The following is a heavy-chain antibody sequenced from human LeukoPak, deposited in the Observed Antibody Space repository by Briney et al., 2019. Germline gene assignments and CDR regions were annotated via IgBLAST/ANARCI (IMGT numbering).Heavy chain of an antibody. V-gene: IGHV4-59*01. D-gene: IGHD3-22*01. J-gene: IGHJ5*02. CDR2: IYYSGST. Sequence: SETLSLTCTVSGGSISSYYWSWIRQPPGKGLEWIGYIYYSGSTNYNPSLKSRVTISVDTSKNQFSLKLSSVTAADTAVYYCARDAEYYDSSGYLDWFDPWGQGTLVTVSS. CDR3: ARDAEYYDSSGYLDWFDP. CDR1: GGSISSYY.